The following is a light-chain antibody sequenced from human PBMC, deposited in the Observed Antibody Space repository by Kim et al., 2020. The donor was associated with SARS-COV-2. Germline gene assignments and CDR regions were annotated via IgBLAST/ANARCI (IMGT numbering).Light chain of an antibody. J-gene: IGLJ1*01. CDR2: DVS. CDR3: CSYARGSIYV. Sequence: GQSVTFFCTGSSSDVGSYNYVSWYRQHPGQAPKLLIYDVSKLTSGVPDRFSGSKSANTASLTISGLQAEDEADYYCCSYARGSIYVFGAGTKVTVL. CDR1: SSDVGSYNY. V-gene: IGLV2-11*03.